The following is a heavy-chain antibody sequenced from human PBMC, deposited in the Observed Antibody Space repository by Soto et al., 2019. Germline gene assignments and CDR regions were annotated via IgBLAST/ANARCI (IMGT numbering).Heavy chain of an antibody. D-gene: IGHD2-2*01. CDR1: GGTFGSYA. CDR3: ARSQGSSTSLEIYYYYYYGMDV. V-gene: IGHV1-69*01. J-gene: IGHJ6*02. CDR2: IIPIPGTA. Sequence: QVQLVQSGAEVKKPGSSVKVSCKASGGTFGSYAISWVRQAPGQGLEWMGGIIPIPGTANYAQKFQGRVTIAADGYTRTAYMELSSLRSEDTAVYYCARSQGSSTSLEIYYYYYYGMDVWGQGTTVTVSS.